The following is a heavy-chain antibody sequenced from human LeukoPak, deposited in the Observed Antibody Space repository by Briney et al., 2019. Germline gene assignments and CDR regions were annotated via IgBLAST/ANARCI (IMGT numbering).Heavy chain of an antibody. D-gene: IGHD3-3*01. Sequence: SGGSLRLSCAASGFTFDDYAMHWVRQAPGKGLEWVSLISGDGGSTYYADSVKGRFTISRDNSKNSLYLQMNSLRTEDTALYYCAKGGHDFWSGYFFDYWGQGTLVTVSS. CDR3: AKGGHDFWSGYFFDY. J-gene: IGHJ4*02. CDR2: ISGDGGST. CDR1: GFTFDDYA. V-gene: IGHV3-43*02.